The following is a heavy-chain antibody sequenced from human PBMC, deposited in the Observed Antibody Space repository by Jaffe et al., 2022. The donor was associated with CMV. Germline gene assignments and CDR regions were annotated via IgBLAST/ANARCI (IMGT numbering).Heavy chain of an antibody. CDR2: IYPGDSDT. V-gene: IGHV5-51*01. CDR3: ARHAFPRYSGSYYNY. Sequence: EVQLVQSGAEVKKPGESLKISCKGSGYSFTSYWIGWVRQMPGKGLEWMGIIYPGDSDTRYSPSFQGQVTISADKSISTAYLQWSSLKASDTAMYYCARHAFPRYSGSYYNYWGQGTLVTVSS. J-gene: IGHJ4*02. D-gene: IGHD1-26*01. CDR1: GYSFTSYW.